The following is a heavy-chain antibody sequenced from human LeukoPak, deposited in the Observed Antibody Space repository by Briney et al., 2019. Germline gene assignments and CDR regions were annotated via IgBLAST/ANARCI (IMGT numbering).Heavy chain of an antibody. D-gene: IGHD4-23*01. CDR2: IIPMFGTA. Sequence: SVKVSCKASGYAFTTYDINWVRQAPGQGLECMGGIIPMFGTANYAQKFQGRVTITADESTSTTYMELRSLTSEDTAVYYCASREGLRWNYWYLDLWGRGTLVTVSS. CDR1: GYAFTTYD. J-gene: IGHJ2*01. CDR3: ASREGLRWNYWYLDL. V-gene: IGHV1-69*13.